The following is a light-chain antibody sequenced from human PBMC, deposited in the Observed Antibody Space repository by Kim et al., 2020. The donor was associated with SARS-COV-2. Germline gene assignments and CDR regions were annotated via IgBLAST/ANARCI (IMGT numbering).Light chain of an antibody. J-gene: IGKJ2*01. CDR1: QSGNDG. CDR2: RAS. V-gene: IGKV1-5*03. CDR3: QHYCRYPYT. Sequence: DIQMTQSPSTLSASVGDRVTITCRASQSGNDGLVAWYQQKPGKAPNLLIYRASTLESGVPSRFSGSGFGTEFTLTISSLQPEDFATYYCQHYCRYPYTFGQGTKLEI.